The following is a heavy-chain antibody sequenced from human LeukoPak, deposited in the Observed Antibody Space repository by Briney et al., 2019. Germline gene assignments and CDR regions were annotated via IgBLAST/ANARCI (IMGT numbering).Heavy chain of an antibody. J-gene: IGHJ4*02. D-gene: IGHD1-26*01. Sequence: GGSLRLSCAASGFTFSSYSMNWVRQAPGKGLEWVSSISSSSSYIYYADLVKGRFTISRDNAKNSLYLQMNSLRAEDTAVYYCARDSVGAPLDYWGQGTLVTVSS. CDR1: GFTFSSYS. CDR3: ARDSVGAPLDY. V-gene: IGHV3-21*01. CDR2: ISSSSSYI.